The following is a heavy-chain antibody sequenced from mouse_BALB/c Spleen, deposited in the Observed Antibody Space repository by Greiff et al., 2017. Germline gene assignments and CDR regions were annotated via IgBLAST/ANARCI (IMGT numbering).Heavy chain of an antibody. Sequence: QVQLQQSGAELVRPGTSVKVSCKASGYAFTNYLIEWVKQRPGQGLEWIGVINPGSGGTNYNEKFKGKATLTADKSSSTAYMQLSSLTSDDSAVYFCARWVLYAMDYWGQGTSVTISS. J-gene: IGHJ4*01. CDR1: GYAFTNYL. CDR3: ARWVLYAMDY. V-gene: IGHV1-54*01. CDR2: INPGSGGT.